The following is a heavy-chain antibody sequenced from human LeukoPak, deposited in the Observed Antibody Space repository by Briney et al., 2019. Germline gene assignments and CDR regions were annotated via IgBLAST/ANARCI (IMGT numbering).Heavy chain of an antibody. V-gene: IGHV4-4*02. CDR3: ARPGRYFDWPDAFDI. D-gene: IGHD3-9*01. CDR2: IYHTGST. J-gene: IGHJ3*02. Sequence: SGTLSLTCAVSGDSFSSSNWWTWVRQPPGKGLEWIGEIYHTGSTNYNPSLKSRLTISVDKSKNQFSLKLSSVTAADTAVYYCARPGRYFDWPDAFDIWGQGTMVTVSS. CDR1: GDSFSSSNW.